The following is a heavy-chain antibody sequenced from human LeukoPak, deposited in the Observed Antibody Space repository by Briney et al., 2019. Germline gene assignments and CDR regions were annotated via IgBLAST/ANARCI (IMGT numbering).Heavy chain of an antibody. CDR3: AKFNGRTLPDYYFDY. J-gene: IGHJ4*02. CDR1: GFAFSSCA. CDR2: ISNSFNT. D-gene: IGHD1-14*01. Sequence: GGSLRLSCAASGFAFSSCAMSWLRQAPGQGLEWVSGISNSFNTYYRDSVKGRFTISRDNSKNTLFLQMNSLRAEDTAIYYCAKFNGRTLPDYYFDYWGQGTLVTVSS. V-gene: IGHV3-23*01.